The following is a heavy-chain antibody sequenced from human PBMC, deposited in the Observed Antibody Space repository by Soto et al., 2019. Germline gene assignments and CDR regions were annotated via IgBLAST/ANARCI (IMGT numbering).Heavy chain of an antibody. D-gene: IGHD6-6*01. CDR3: ARDVTEYSSPGDAFDI. J-gene: IGHJ3*02. Sequence: GGSLRLSCAASGFTFSSYGMHWVRQAPGKGLEWVAVIWYDGSNKYYANSVKGRFTISRDNSKNTLYLQTDSLRAEDTAVYYCARDVTEYSSPGDAFDIWGQGTMVTVSS. CDR2: IWYDGSNK. V-gene: IGHV3-33*01. CDR1: GFTFSSYG.